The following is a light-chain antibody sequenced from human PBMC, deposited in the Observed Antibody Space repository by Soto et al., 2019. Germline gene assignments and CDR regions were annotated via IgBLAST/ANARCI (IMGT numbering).Light chain of an antibody. Sequence: QSVLTQPRSVSGSPGQTVTISCTGSSSDVGGYNYVSWYQQRPGKAPKLMIYDVSERPSGVPDRFSGSKSGNTASLTISGLQAEDEADYYCSSYTNSDTWVFGGGTKLTVL. V-gene: IGLV2-11*01. J-gene: IGLJ3*02. CDR1: SSDVGGYNY. CDR2: DVS. CDR3: SSYTNSDTWV.